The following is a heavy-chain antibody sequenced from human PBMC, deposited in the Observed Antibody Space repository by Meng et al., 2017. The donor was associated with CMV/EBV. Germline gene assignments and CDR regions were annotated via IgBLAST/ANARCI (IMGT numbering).Heavy chain of an antibody. V-gene: IGHV4-34*01. Sequence: QVRRQQGGAGRLKPSETLTLTGAVYGGSCSGYYWSWIRQPPGKGLEWIGEINHSGSTNYNPSLKRRVTISVDTSKNQFSLKLSSVTAADTAVYYCASSLTYPDYWGQGTLVTVSS. CDR2: INHSGST. D-gene: IGHD2-15*01. J-gene: IGHJ4*02. CDR1: GGSCSGYY. CDR3: ASSLTYPDY.